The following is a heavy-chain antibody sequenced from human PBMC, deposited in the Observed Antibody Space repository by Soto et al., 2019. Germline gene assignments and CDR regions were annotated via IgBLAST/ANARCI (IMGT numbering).Heavy chain of an antibody. D-gene: IGHD2-15*01. V-gene: IGHV1-69*13. CDR3: AMSILVVVVAANENWFDP. Sequence: SVKVSCKASGGTFSSYATSWVRQAPGQGLEWMGGIIPIFGTANYAQKFQGRVTITADESTSTAYMELSSLRSEDTAVYYCAMSILVVVVAANENWFDPWGQGTLVTVSS. CDR2: IIPIFGTA. CDR1: GGTFSSYA. J-gene: IGHJ5*02.